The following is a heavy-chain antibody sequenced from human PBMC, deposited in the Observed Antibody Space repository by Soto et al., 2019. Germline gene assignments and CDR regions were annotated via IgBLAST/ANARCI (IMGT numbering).Heavy chain of an antibody. J-gene: IGHJ5*02. CDR2: INHSGNT. Sequence: SETLSLTCGVYGGSFSGYQWNWIRQSPGQGLEWIGEINHSGNTKYNPSLESRINLSVDTSKKQFSLKMFSVTAADTAIYYRARGWRFDPWGQGNQVTVSS. CDR1: GGSFSGYQ. D-gene: IGHD1-1*01. V-gene: IGHV4-34*01. CDR3: ARGWRFDP.